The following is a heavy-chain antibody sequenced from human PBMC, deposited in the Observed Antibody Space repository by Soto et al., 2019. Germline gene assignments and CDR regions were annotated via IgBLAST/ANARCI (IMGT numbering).Heavy chain of an antibody. D-gene: IGHD1-1*01. CDR3: ASQLESTTYFDY. J-gene: IGHJ4*02. Sequence: SETLSLTCTVSGGSISNSDDFWAWMRQPPGKGLEWVGTISHTGSPRYNPSLKSRVTISVDTSKNQFSLRLPSVTAADTVVFYCASQLESTTYFDYWGRGTLVTVSS. CDR1: GGSISNSDDF. CDR2: ISHTGSP. V-gene: IGHV4-39*01.